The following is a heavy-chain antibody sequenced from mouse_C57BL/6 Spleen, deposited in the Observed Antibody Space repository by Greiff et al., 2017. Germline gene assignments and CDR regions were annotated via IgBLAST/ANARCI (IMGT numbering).Heavy chain of an antibody. Sequence: QVQLQQPGAELVRPGSSVKLSCKASGYTFTSYWMDWVKQRPGQGLEWIGNIYPSASENHYTQTFTAKATLTVDQSYRTAYMQLSSLTSEVSAVYYCARKGDDYDVSAYWGQGTLVTVSA. CDR3: ARKGDDYDVSAY. CDR2: IYPSASEN. V-gene: IGHV1-61*01. CDR1: GYTFTSYW. J-gene: IGHJ3*01. D-gene: IGHD2-4*01.